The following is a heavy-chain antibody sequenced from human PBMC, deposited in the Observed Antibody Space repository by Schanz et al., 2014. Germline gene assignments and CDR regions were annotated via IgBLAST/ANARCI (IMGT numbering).Heavy chain of an antibody. CDR3: ARDGNYYGSRNYYKTPYYFDY. Sequence: EVQLVESGGGLVKPGGSLRLSCAASGFIFSNYGMHWVRQAPGKGLEWVSTIYASGATYYADSVKRRFTISRDISKNTLHLQVTSLRAEDTAIYYCARDGNYYGSRNYYKTPYYFDYWGQGTLVTVSS. J-gene: IGHJ4*02. D-gene: IGHD3-10*01. CDR1: GFIFSNYG. V-gene: IGHV3-66*01. CDR2: IYASGAT.